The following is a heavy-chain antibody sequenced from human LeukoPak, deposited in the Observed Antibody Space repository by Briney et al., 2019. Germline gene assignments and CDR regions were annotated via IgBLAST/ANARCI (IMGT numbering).Heavy chain of an antibody. D-gene: IGHD3-3*01. Sequence: SETLSLTCTVSGGSISSHYWSWIRQPPGKGLEWVGYIYYSGSTNYNPSLKSRVTISVATSKNQFSLKLSSVTAADTAVYYWARDQYYDSWSGYYTTYYYYYMDVWGKGTTVTVSS. V-gene: IGHV4-59*11. J-gene: IGHJ6*03. CDR3: ARDQYYDSWSGYYTTYYYYYMDV. CDR2: IYYSGST. CDR1: GGSISSHY.